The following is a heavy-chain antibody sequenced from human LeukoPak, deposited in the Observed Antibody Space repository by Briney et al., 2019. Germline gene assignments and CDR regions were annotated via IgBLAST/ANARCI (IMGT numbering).Heavy chain of an antibody. CDR1: GFTFSSYD. CDR2: IGTAGDT. V-gene: IGHV3-13*01. CDR3: ARGLCGGDCYSSPGGY. J-gene: IGHJ4*02. Sequence: GGSLRLSCAASGFTFSSYDMHWVRQATGKGLEWVSAIGTAGDTYYPGSVKGRFTISRENAKNSLYLQMNSLRAGDTAVYYCARGLCGGDCYSSPGGYWGQGTLVTVPS. D-gene: IGHD2-21*02.